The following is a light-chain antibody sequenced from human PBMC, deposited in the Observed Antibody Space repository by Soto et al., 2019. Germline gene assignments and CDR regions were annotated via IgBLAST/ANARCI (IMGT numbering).Light chain of an antibody. Sequence: QPVLTQPPSASASLGAWVKLTCTLSSGHNSYAIAWHQQQPEKGPRYLMKLNSDGSHSKGDGIPDRFSGSSSGAERYLTISSLQSEDEADYYCQIWSTDIRVFGGGTKLTVL. V-gene: IGLV4-69*01. CDR2: LNSDGSH. CDR3: QIWSTDIRV. J-gene: IGLJ3*02. CDR1: SGHNSYA.